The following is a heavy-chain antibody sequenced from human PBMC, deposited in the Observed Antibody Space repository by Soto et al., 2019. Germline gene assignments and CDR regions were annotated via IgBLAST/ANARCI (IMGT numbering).Heavy chain of an antibody. Sequence: QVQLVESGGGVVQPGRSLRLSCAASGFTFSSYAMHWVRQAPGKGLEWVAVISYDGSNKYYADSVKGRFTISRDNSKNTLYLQMNSLRAEDTAVYYCASEVMGLRNSDYWGQGTLVTVSS. CDR2: ISYDGSNK. J-gene: IGHJ4*02. V-gene: IGHV3-30-3*01. CDR3: ASEVMGLRNSDY. D-gene: IGHD5-12*01. CDR1: GFTFSSYA.